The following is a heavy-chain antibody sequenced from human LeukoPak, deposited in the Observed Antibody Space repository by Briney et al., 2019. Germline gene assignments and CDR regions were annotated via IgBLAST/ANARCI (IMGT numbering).Heavy chain of an antibody. Sequence: GGSLRLSCAASGFTVSSNYMSWVRQAPEKGLEWVSVIYIGGNTYYADSVKGRFTISRDNSKNTLYLQMNSLRAEDTAVYYCARDGPSITGTAWYWGQGTLVTVSS. CDR1: GFTVSSNY. CDR3: ARDGPSITGTAWY. J-gene: IGHJ4*02. D-gene: IGHD1-20*01. V-gene: IGHV3-53*01. CDR2: IYIGGNT.